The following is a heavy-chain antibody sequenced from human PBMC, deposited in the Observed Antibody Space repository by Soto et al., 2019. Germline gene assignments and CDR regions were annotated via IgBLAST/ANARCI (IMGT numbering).Heavy chain of an antibody. V-gene: IGHV3-23*01. D-gene: IGHD3-9*01. Sequence: EVQLLESGGGLVQPGGSLRLSFAASGFTFSSYAMSWFRQAPGKGLEWVSAISGSGASTYYADSVKGRFTISRDNSKNTLYLQMNSLRAEDTAVYYCAHFDWFIDYWGQGTLVTVSS. CDR1: GFTFSSYA. CDR2: ISGSGAST. J-gene: IGHJ4*02. CDR3: AHFDWFIDY.